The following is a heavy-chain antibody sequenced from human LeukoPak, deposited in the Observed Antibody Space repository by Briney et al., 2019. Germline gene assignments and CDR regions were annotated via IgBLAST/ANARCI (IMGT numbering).Heavy chain of an antibody. V-gene: IGHV3-48*01. J-gene: IGHJ4*02. CDR1: GFTFSSYS. CDR2: ISSSSSTI. Sequence: PGGSLRLSCAASGFTFSSYSMNWVRQAPGKGLEWVSYISSSSSTIYYADSVKGRFTISRDNSKNTLYLQMNSLRAEDTAVYYCAKDWRDYFDYWGQGTLVTVSS. CDR3: AKDWRDYFDY.